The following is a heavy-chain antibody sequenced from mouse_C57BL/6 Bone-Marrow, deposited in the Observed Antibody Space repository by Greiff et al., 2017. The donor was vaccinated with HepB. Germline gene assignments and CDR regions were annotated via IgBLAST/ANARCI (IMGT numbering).Heavy chain of an antibody. CDR3: ARHEGQYYYGSTHWYFDV. D-gene: IGHD1-1*01. CDR1: GYTFTEYT. CDR2: FYPGSGSI. V-gene: IGHV1-62-2*01. Sequence: QVQLQQSGAELVKPGASVKLSCKASGYTFTEYTIHWVKQRSGQGLEWIGWFYPGSGSIKYNEKFKDKATLTADKSSSTVYMELSRLTSEDSAVYFCARHEGQYYYGSTHWYFDVWGTGTTVTVSS. J-gene: IGHJ1*03.